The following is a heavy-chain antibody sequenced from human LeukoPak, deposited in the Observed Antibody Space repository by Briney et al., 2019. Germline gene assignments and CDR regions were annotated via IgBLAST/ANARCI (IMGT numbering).Heavy chain of an antibody. D-gene: IGHD6-19*01. CDR2: INSDGSTT. CDR1: GFTFSSYW. J-gene: IGHJ4*02. V-gene: IGHV3-74*01. CDR3: ARGLYRSGWYYFDY. Sequence: SGGSLRLSCAASGFTFSSYWMHWVRQAPGKGLVWVSRINSDGSTTSYADSVKGRFTISRDNAKNTLFLQMNSLRAEDTAVYYCARGLYRSGWYYFDYWGQGTLVTVS.